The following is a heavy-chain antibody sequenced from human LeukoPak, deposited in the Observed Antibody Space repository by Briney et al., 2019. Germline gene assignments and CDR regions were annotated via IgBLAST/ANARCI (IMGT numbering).Heavy chain of an antibody. V-gene: IGHV1-18*01. Sequence: ASVKASCKASGYTFSSYGISWVRQAPGQGLEWMGWISTYNGNTNYAQNLQGRVTMTTDTSTSTAYMELRSLRSDDTAMYYCAGSCSGGSCYSLPAFDIWGQGTMVTVSS. J-gene: IGHJ3*02. CDR2: ISTYNGNT. D-gene: IGHD2-15*01. CDR3: AGSCSGGSCYSLPAFDI. CDR1: GYTFSSYG.